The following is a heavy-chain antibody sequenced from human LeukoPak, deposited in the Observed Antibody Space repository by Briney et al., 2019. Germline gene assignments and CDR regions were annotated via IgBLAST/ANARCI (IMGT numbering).Heavy chain of an antibody. Sequence: SETLSLTCTVSGGSISSYYWSWIRQPPGKGLEWIGYIYYSGSTNYNPSLKSRVTISVDTSKNQFSLKLTSVTAADTAVYYCARTPIYYFDNSGYYNWGQGTLVTVSS. D-gene: IGHD3-22*01. CDR3: ARTPIYYFDNSGYYN. J-gene: IGHJ4*02. CDR2: IYYSGST. V-gene: IGHV4-59*12. CDR1: GGSISSYY.